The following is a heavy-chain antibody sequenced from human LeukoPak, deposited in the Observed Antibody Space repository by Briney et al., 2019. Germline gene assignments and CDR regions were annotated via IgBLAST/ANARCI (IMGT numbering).Heavy chain of an antibody. CDR1: GFTFSSYS. D-gene: IGHD1-26*01. CDR2: ISRSGSTK. CDR3: ARGGSYLSAFDI. V-gene: IGHV3-11*01. Sequence: GALRLSCAASGFTFSSYSMRWIRQAPGKGLEWVSSISRSGSTKYYADSVKGRFTISRDNAKNSLFLQMNSLRAEDTAVYYCARGGSYLSAFDIWGQGTMVTVSS. J-gene: IGHJ3*02.